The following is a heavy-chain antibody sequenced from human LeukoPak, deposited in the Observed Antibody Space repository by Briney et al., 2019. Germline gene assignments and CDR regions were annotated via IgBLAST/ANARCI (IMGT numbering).Heavy chain of an antibody. J-gene: IGHJ4*02. Sequence: GGSLRHSCVASGFTFSSYAMNWVRQAPGKGLEWVSGISGSGGSTYYADSVKGRFTISRDNSKNTLYLQMNSLRAEDTAIYYCARSYSSGSWGQGTLVTVSS. CDR2: ISGSGGST. D-gene: IGHD6-19*01. CDR3: ARSYSSGS. CDR1: GFTFSSYA. V-gene: IGHV3-23*01.